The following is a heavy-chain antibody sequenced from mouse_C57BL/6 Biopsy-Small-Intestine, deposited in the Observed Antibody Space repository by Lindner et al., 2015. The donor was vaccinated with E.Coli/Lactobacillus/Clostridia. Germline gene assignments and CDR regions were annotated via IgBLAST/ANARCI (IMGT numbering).Heavy chain of an antibody. CDR3: ARRGITTDYFDY. D-gene: IGHD1-1*01. Sequence: VQLQESGPELVKPGASVKISCKASGYTFSSFWMNWMKQKPGKGLEWIGRIYPGDGDTNYNGKFKGKATLTTDKSSNTAYMQLSSLTSEDSAVYFCARRGITTDYFDYWGQGTTLTVSS. CDR1: GYTFSSFW. CDR2: IYPGDGDT. J-gene: IGHJ2*01. V-gene: IGHV1-82*01.